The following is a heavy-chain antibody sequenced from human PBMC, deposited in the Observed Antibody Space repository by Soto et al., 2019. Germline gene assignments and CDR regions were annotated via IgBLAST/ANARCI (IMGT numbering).Heavy chain of an antibody. Sequence: PSETLSLTCAVYGGSFSGYYWIWIRQPPGKGLEWIGEINHSGSTNYNPSLKSRVTISVDTSKNQFSLKLSPVTAADTAVYYCARASRITMVRGVKAPFDPWGQGTLVNVSS. V-gene: IGHV4-34*01. CDR3: ARASRITMVRGVKAPFDP. D-gene: IGHD3-10*01. CDR1: GGSFSGYY. CDR2: INHSGST. J-gene: IGHJ5*02.